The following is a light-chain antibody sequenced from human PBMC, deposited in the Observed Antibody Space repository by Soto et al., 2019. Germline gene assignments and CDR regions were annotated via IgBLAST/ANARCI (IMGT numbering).Light chain of an antibody. CDR1: TGAVTSGHY. J-gene: IGLJ2*01. Sequence: QAVVTQEPSLTVSPGGTVTLTCCSSTGAVTSGHYPYWFQQKPGQAPRTLIYDTSNKHPWTPARFSGSPLGGKAALTLSGAQRAAEAEQFWWLSYSGPYVVLGGGTQRTV. CDR2: DTS. V-gene: IGLV7-46*01. CDR3: WLSYSGPYVV.